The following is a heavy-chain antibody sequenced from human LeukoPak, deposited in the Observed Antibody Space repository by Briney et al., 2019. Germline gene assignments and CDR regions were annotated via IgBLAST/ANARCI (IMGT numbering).Heavy chain of an antibody. CDR1: GFTFSSYS. D-gene: IGHD2-2*01. CDR3: ARGYCTSTSCPRHYFGY. CDR2: ISTSSNPI. J-gene: IGHJ4*02. V-gene: IGHV3-48*02. Sequence: PGGSLRLSCAASGFTFSSYSMNWVRQAPGKGLEWVSYISTSSNPIYYADSVKGRFTISRDNAKNSLYLQMNSLRDEDTAVYYCARGYCTSTSCPRHYFGYWGQGTLVTVSS.